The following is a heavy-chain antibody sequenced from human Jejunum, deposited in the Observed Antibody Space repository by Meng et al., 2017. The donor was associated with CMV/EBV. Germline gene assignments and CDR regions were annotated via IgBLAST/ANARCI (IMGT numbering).Heavy chain of an antibody. J-gene: IGHJ4*02. CDR3: VKGRYSGSSGYFDY. CDR2: IHWNSDYI. Sequence: GFTFDDYAMHWVRQAPGKGLEWVSGIHWNSDYIYYADSVKGRFTISRDNAKNSLYLQMNNLRAEDTALYYCVKGRYSGSSGYFDYWGQGTLVTVSS. CDR1: GFTFDDYA. D-gene: IGHD1-26*01. V-gene: IGHV3-9*01.